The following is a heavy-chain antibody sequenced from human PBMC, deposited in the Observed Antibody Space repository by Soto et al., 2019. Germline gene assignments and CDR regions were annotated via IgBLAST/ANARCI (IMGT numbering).Heavy chain of an antibody. D-gene: IGHD4-17*01. V-gene: IGHV3-30*18. CDR2: MSFDGTYK. Sequence: QVQLAESGGGVVQPGRSLRLSCIGSGFRFSDYGMHWVRQAPGKGLEWVAMMSFDGTYKYSADSVKGRFIISRDNSKNTLFLQMNSLRAEDTAVYYCAKDRRDGEYNSDYDFWGQGTLVTVSS. CDR3: AKDRRDGEYNSDYDF. CDR1: GFRFSDYG. J-gene: IGHJ4*02.